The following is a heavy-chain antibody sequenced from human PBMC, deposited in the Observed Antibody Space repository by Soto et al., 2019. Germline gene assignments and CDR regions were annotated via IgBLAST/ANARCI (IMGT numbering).Heavy chain of an antibody. V-gene: IGHV3-21*01. D-gene: IGHD6-6*01. J-gene: IGHJ6*02. CDR3: AREPYSSSRYYGMDV. CDR1: GFTFSSYS. CDR2: ISSSSSYI. Sequence: GGSLRLSCAASGFTFSSYSMNWVRQAPGKGLEWVSSISSSSSYIYYADSVKGRFTISRDNAKNSLYLQMNSPRAEDTAVYYCAREPYSSSRYYGMDVWGQGTSVTVSS.